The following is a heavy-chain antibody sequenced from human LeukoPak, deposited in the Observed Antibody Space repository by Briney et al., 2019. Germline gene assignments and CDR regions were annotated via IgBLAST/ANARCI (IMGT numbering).Heavy chain of an antibody. CDR3: ARVSWELLLYYYYYMDV. V-gene: IGHV3-74*01. Sequence: GSLRLSCAASGFTFSSYWMHWVRQAPGKGLVWVSRINSDGSSTSYADSVKGRFTISRDNAKNTLYLQMNSLRAEDTAVYYCARVSWELLLYYYYYMDVWGKGTTVTISS. J-gene: IGHJ6*03. CDR2: INSDGSST. D-gene: IGHD1-26*01. CDR1: GFTFSSYW.